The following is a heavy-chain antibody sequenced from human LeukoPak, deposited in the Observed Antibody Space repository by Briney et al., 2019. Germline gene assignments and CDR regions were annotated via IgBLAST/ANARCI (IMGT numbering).Heavy chain of an antibody. J-gene: IGHJ3*01. CDR3: GKDPNGDYVGAFDF. D-gene: IGHD4-17*01. Sequence: GGSLRLSCAASGFTFSDYALIWVRQAPGKGLEWISAIRGTGGTTYYADSVKGRCTISRDNSRSTVYLQMNSLRAEDTALYFCGKDPNGDYVGAFDFWGPGTMVTVSS. CDR2: IRGTGGTT. V-gene: IGHV3-23*01. CDR1: GFTFSDYA.